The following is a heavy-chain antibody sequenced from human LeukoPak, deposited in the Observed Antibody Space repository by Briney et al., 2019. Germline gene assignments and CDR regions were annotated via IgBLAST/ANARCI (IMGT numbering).Heavy chain of an antibody. CDR1: GFSLCTSGVG. V-gene: IGHV2-5*01. J-gene: IGHJ5*02. CDR3: AHIYITMVRGGPYNWFDP. CDR2: IYWNDDK. D-gene: IGHD3-10*01. Sequence: SGPTLVKPTQTLTLTCTFSGFSLCTSGVGVGWIRQPPGKALEWLALIYWNDDKRYSPSLKSRLTITKDTSKNQVVLTMTNMDPVDTATYYCAHIYITMVRGGPYNWFDPWGQGTLVTVSS.